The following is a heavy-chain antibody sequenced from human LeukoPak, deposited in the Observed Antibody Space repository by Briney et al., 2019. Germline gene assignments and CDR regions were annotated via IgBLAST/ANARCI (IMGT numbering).Heavy chain of an antibody. CDR2: ISTNSGTI. Sequence: GGSLRLSCAASGFTFSIYTMNWVRQAPGKGLEWISYISTNSGTIWYADSVKGRFSISRDNARNTVYLQMNSLRVEDTAVYYCVRDFRSADYWGQGTLVTVSS. CDR3: VRDFRSADY. V-gene: IGHV3-48*04. J-gene: IGHJ4*02. CDR1: GFTFSIYT.